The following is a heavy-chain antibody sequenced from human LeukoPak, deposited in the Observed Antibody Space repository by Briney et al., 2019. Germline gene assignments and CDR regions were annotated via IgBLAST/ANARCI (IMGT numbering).Heavy chain of an antibody. Sequence: SVKVSCKVSGGTLINYAISWVRQAPGQGLEWMGGIIPFFGTTNYAQKFRGRVTITADKSTSTAYMDLSSLRSDDTAVYYCASGVGDCSGGGCYLRANAFDIWGQGTMVTVSS. J-gene: IGHJ3*02. CDR2: IIPFFGTT. V-gene: IGHV1-69*06. D-gene: IGHD2-15*01. CDR1: GGTLINYA. CDR3: ASGVGDCSGGGCYLRANAFDI.